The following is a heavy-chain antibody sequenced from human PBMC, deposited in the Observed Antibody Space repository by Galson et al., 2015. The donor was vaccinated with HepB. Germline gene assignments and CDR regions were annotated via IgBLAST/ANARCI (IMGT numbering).Heavy chain of an antibody. CDR1: GFTFSNYA. CDR2: VTGSGSKT. CDR3: ARAWSVFDY. D-gene: IGHD2-8*02. J-gene: IGHJ4*02. Sequence: SLRLSCAASGFTFSNYAMNWVRQAPGKGLEWVSTVTGSGSKTYYADSVKGRLTISRDSSKNTVYLQMNSLRAEDTAVYYCARAWSVFDYWGQGTLVTVSS. V-gene: IGHV3-23*01.